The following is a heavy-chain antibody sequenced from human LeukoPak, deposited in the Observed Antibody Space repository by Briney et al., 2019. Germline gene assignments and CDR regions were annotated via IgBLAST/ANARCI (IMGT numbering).Heavy chain of an antibody. CDR1: GGSISSSSYY. D-gene: IGHD2-21*02. J-gene: IGHJ4*02. CDR2: IYYSGST. V-gene: IGHV4-39*01. CDR3: ASTNCGGDCYSFPFDY. Sequence: PSETLSLTCTVSGGSISSSSYYWGWIRQPPGKGLEWIGSIYYSGSTHYNPSLKSRVTISVDTSKNQFSLKLSSVTAADTAVYYCASTNCGGDCYSFPFDYWGQGTLVTVSS.